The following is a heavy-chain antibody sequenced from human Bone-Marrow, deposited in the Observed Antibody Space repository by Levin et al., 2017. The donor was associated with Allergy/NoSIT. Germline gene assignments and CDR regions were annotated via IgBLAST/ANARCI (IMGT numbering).Heavy chain of an antibody. V-gene: IGHV4-59*01. D-gene: IGHD2-2*01. CDR1: XXXXXXKD. Sequence: SQTLSLTCTVSXXXXXXKDGRRTQQPPGKGLEWIGYIYYSGSTNYNPSLKSRVTISVDTSKNQFSLKLSSVTAADTAVYYCARGYVPAAINYYYYGMDGWGQGTTVTVSS. CDR3: ARGYVPAAINYYYYGMDG. J-gene: IGHJ6*02. CDR2: IYYSGST.